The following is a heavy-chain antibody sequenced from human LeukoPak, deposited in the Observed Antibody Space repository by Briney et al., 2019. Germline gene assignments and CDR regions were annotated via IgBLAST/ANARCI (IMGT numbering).Heavy chain of an antibody. V-gene: IGHV3-23*01. CDR3: AKNPNCSSSSCYISPIDY. J-gene: IGHJ4*02. D-gene: IGHD2-2*02. CDR2: ISGSGGST. CDR1: GVTFSTYA. Sequence: PGGSLRLSCAASGVTFSTYAMSWVRQAPGKGLEWGSAISGSGGSTYNADSVKGRFTLSRDNSKHTLYLQMNSLRAEDTAVYYCAKNPNCSSSSCYISPIDYWGQGTLVTVSS.